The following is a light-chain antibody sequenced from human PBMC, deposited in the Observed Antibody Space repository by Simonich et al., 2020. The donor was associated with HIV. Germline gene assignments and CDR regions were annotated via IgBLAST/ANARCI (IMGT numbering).Light chain of an antibody. Sequence: IQMTQSPSSLSASVGDRVTITCRASQGISSALAWYQQKPGKAPKLLIYDASSLESGVPSRFSGSGSGTEFTLTISSLQPDDVATYYCQQYNSYPWALGQGTKVEIK. CDR2: DAS. V-gene: IGKV1-13*02. CDR1: QGISSA. J-gene: IGKJ1*01. CDR3: QQYNSYPWA.